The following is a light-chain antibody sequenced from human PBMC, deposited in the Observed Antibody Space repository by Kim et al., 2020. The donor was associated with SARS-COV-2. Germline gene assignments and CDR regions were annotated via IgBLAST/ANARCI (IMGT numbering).Light chain of an antibody. CDR2: TAS. CDR3: QHEGT. J-gene: IGKJ1*01. V-gene: IGKV1-5*03. CDR1: QSISSW. Sequence: DIQMTQSPSTLSASVGDRVAIIGRASQSISSWLAWYQQKPGKAPKLLIYTASTLKSGVPSRFSGSGSGTEFTLTISSLQPDDFATYYCQHEGTFGLGTKVDIK.